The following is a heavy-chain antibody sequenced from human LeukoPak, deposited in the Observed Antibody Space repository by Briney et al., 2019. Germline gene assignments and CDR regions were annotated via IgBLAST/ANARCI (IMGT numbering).Heavy chain of an antibody. CDR3: ARVITMIVVGPGYMDV. D-gene: IGHD3-22*01. V-gene: IGHV3-11*01. Sequence: GGSLRLSCAASGFTFSDYYMSWIRQAPGKGLEWVSYISSSGSTIYYADSVKGRFTISRDNAKNSLYLQMNSLRAEDTAVYYCARVITMIVVGPGYMDVRGQGTTVTVSS. CDR2: ISSSGSTI. CDR1: GFTFSDYY. J-gene: IGHJ6*02.